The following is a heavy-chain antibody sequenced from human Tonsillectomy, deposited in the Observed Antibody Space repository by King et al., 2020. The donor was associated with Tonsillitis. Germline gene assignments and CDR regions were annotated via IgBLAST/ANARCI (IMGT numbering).Heavy chain of an antibody. V-gene: IGHV3-30*04. D-gene: IGHD1-14*01. Sequence: VQLVESGGGVVQPGRSLRLSCAASGFTFSTYAVHWVRQAPGKGLEWVAAISFDGSNKYYTESVRGRFTVSRDNSKSTLYLQMNSLRAEDTALYYFASALPLDYWGQGTLVTVSS. CDR2: ISFDGSNK. J-gene: IGHJ4*02. CDR3: ASALPLDY. CDR1: GFTFSTYA.